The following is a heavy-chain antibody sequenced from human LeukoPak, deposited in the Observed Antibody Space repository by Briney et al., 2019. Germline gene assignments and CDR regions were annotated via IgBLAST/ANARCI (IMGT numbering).Heavy chain of an antibody. CDR2: ISAYNGNT. V-gene: IGHV1-18*01. Sequence: ASVKVSCKASGYTFTSYGIIWVRQAPGQGLEWMGWISAYNGNTNYAQKLQGRVTMTTDTSTSTAYMELRSLRSDDTAVYYCARTIMITFGGVIVPFDYWGQGTLVTVSS. CDR3: ARTIMITFGGVIVPFDY. D-gene: IGHD3-16*02. J-gene: IGHJ4*02. CDR1: GYTFTSYG.